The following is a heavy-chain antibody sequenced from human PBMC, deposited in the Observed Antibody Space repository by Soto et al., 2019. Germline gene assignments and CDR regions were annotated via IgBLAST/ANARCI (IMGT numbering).Heavy chain of an antibody. D-gene: IGHD5-12*01. CDR1: GFTFSSYG. V-gene: IGHV3-30*18. Sequence: GGSLRLSCAASGFTFSSYGMHWVRQAPGKGLEWVAVVSYDGSNKYYADSVKGRFTISRDNSKNTLYLQMNSLRAEDTAVYYCAKDLRGYSGYDPFDYWGQGTLVTVSS. CDR2: VSYDGSNK. J-gene: IGHJ4*02. CDR3: AKDLRGYSGYDPFDY.